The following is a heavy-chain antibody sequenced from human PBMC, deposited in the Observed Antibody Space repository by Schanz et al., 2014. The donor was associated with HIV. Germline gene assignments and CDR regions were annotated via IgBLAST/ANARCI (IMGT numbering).Heavy chain of an antibody. CDR3: SKNTLYLQMNRLRADDTAVYYCAKDRNSYDPKYIGKGNYYYYYGMDV. J-gene: IGHJ6*02. CDR2: ISYDGRNK. V-gene: IGHV3-30*03. CDR1: GFSFDNYG. D-gene: IGHD3-10*01. Sequence: QMQLVESGGGVVRPGRSLKLSCAASGFSFDNYGMHWVRQAPGKGLEWVAVISYDGRNKYFADSVKGRFTMSRDNSKKKKNPLPTPAKSRLTMSRENSKNTLYLQMNRLRADDTAVYYCAKDRNSYDPKYIGKGNYYYYYGMDVWGQGTTVTISS.